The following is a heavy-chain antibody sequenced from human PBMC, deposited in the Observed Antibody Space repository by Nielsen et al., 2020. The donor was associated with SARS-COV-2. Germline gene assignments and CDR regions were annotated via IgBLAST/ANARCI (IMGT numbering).Heavy chain of an antibody. CDR3: ARAHYYYMDV. Sequence: GGSLRLSCAASGFTFSSYAMHWVRQAPGKGLEWVAVISYDGSNKYYADSVKGRFTISRDNSKNTLYLQMNSLRAEDTAVYYCARAHYYYMDVWGKGTTVTVSS. CDR2: ISYDGSNK. J-gene: IGHJ6*03. CDR1: GFTFSSYA. V-gene: IGHV3-30-3*01.